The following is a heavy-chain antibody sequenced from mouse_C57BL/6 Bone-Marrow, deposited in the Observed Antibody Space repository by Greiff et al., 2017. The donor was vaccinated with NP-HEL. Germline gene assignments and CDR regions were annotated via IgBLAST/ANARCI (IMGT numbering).Heavy chain of an antibody. J-gene: IGHJ2*01. CDR3: ERGDYYGSSFDY. V-gene: IGHV1-39*01. CDR1: GYSFTDYN. Sequence: VQLKQSGPELVKPGASVKISCKASGYSFTDYNMNWVKQSNGKSLEWIGVINPNYGTTSYNQKFKGKATLTVDQSSSTAYMQLNSLTSEDSAVYDCERGDYYGSSFDYWGQGTTLTVSA. D-gene: IGHD1-1*01. CDR2: INPNYGTT.